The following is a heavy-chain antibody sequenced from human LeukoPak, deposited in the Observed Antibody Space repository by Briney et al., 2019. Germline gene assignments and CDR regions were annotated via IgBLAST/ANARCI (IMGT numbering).Heavy chain of an antibody. Sequence: GGSLRLSCVASGFAFHTFSLTWVRQAPGKGPEWVSAISGGGGYTTYADSVKGRFTISRDNSKNTLYLQMNSLRVEDTAVYYCAMPLDCSSTSCYGFDYWGQGTVVTVSS. CDR2: ISGGGGYT. CDR3: AMPLDCSSTSCYGFDY. J-gene: IGHJ4*02. V-gene: IGHV3-23*01. CDR1: GFAFHTFS. D-gene: IGHD2-2*01.